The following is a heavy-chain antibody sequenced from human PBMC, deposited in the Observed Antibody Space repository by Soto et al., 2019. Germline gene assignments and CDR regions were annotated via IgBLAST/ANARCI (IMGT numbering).Heavy chain of an antibody. D-gene: IGHD1-26*01. CDR1: GYSISSSNW. CDR2: IYYSGTT. CDR3: ARREIQGPIDY. Sequence: QVQLQESGPGLVKPSDTLSLTCAVSGYSISSSNWWGWIRQPPGKGLEWIGYIYYSGTTYYNPSLKSRVTMPVDTSKNQFSLNLTSVTAVDTAVYYCARREIQGPIDYWGQGTLVTVSS. V-gene: IGHV4-28*01. J-gene: IGHJ4*02.